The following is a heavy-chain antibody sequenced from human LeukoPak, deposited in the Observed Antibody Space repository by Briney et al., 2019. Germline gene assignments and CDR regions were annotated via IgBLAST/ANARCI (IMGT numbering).Heavy chain of an antibody. CDR2: ISGSGGSA. CDR3: AKDRSAARVGATPTYYFDY. V-gene: IGHV3-23*01. CDR1: GVTFSSYA. Sequence: PGGSLRLSCAASGVTFSSYAMNWVCQALGRRLEWVSGISGSGGSAYYADSAKGRFTISRDNSKNMLYLQMNSLRAEDTAVYYCAKDRSAARVGATPTYYFDYWGQGTLVTVSS. J-gene: IGHJ4*02. D-gene: IGHD1-26*01.